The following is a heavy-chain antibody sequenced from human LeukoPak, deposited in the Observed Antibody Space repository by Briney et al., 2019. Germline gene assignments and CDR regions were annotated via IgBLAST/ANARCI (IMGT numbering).Heavy chain of an antibody. CDR3: ARVAVAGGSDAFDI. CDR1: GGPFSGYY. D-gene: IGHD6-19*01. Sequence: PSETLSLTCAVYGGPFSGYYWSWIRQPPGKGLEWIGEINHSGSTNYNPSLKSRVTISVDTSKNQFSLKLSSVTAADTAVYYCARVAVAGGSDAFDIWGQGTMVTVSS. CDR2: INHSGST. V-gene: IGHV4-34*01. J-gene: IGHJ3*02.